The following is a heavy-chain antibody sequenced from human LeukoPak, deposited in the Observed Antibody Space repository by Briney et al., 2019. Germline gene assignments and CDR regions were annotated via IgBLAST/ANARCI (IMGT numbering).Heavy chain of an antibody. CDR1: DGSISSYY. J-gene: IGHJ4*02. D-gene: IGHD4/OR15-4a*01. CDR2: INHSGST. CDR3: ARAHAFGACYFDY. V-gene: IGHV4-34*01. Sequence: SETLSLTCTVSDGSISSYYWNWFRQPPGKGLEWIGEINHSGSTNYNPSLKSRVTISVDTSKNQFSLKLSSVTAADTAVYYCARAHAFGACYFDYWGQGTLVTVSS.